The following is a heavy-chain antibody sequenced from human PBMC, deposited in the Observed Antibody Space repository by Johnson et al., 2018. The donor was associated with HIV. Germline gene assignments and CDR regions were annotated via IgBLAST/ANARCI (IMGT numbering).Heavy chain of an antibody. J-gene: IGHJ3*02. CDR2: IKSKTDGGTT. V-gene: IGHV3-15*01. D-gene: IGHD2/OR15-2a*01. CDR3: TTDHYFLDALDI. CDR1: GFTFSNVW. Sequence: VQLVESGGGVVQPGRSLRLSCAASGFTFSNVWMTWVRQAPGKGLEWVGRIKSKTDGGTTDYAAPVKGRFTISRDDSKNTLYLQRNSLKTEDTAVYYCTTDHYFLDALDIWGQGTMVTVSS.